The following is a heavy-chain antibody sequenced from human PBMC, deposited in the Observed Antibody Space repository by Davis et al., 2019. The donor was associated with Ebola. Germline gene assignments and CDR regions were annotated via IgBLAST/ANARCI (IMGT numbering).Heavy chain of an antibody. Sequence: GESLKISCAASGFTFSDYYMSWIRQAPGKGLEWVSYISSSGSTIYYADSVKGRFTISRDNAKNSLYLQMNSLRAEDTAVYYCARLPVRGVIYYYYYGMDVWGQGTTVTVSS. CDR3: ARLPVRGVIYYYYYGMDV. V-gene: IGHV3-11*04. J-gene: IGHJ6*02. CDR2: ISSSGSTI. D-gene: IGHD3-10*01. CDR1: GFTFSDYY.